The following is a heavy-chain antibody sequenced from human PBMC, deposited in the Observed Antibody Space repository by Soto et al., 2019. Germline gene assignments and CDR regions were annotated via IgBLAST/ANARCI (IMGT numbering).Heavy chain of an antibody. CDR1: GYTFATYD. CDR3: ARSDGYNFNWLES. CDR2: MNPNSGNT. Sequence: QVQLVQSGAEVKTPGASVKVSCKASGYTFATYDINWVRQAPGQGLEWMGWMNPNSGNTGYAQKFQGRLTMTRDTALSVAHMELSSLRNEDTAVYYCARSDGYNFNWLESWGQGTLVTVSA. D-gene: IGHD2-21*01. J-gene: IGHJ5*01. V-gene: IGHV1-8*01.